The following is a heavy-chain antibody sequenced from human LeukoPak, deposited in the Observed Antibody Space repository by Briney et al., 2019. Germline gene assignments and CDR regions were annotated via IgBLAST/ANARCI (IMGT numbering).Heavy chain of an antibody. Sequence: PSETLSLTCTVSGASVSSASYWTWIRQPPGKGVEWIAHIYNGVNTNYNPSLKSRVTISVDTSKDQFSLRLNSVTAADTAVYYCARSRAFNSGAFDPWGQGSLVTVSS. CDR3: ARSRAFNSGAFDP. CDR1: GASVSSASY. V-gene: IGHV4-61*01. J-gene: IGHJ5*02. D-gene: IGHD1-26*01. CDR2: IYNGVNT.